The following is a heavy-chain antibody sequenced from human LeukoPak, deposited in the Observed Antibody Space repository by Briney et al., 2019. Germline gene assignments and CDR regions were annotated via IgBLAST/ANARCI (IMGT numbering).Heavy chain of an antibody. Sequence: ASVKVSCKTCGYTFARYPIHGVRQAPGRGVEGVGWINTNTGSPTYAQAFAGRFVFSLDTSVTTAYLQISSLRSADTAVYYCARVGRLDYGDYLAHWGPGNRITVSS. CDR2: INTNTGSP. CDR3: ARVGRLDYGDYLAH. CDR1: GYTFARYP. V-gene: IGHV7-4-1*02. D-gene: IGHD4-17*01. J-gene: IGHJ4*02.